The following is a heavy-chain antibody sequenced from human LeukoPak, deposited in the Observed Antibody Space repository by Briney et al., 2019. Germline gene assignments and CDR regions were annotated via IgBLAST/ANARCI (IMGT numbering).Heavy chain of an antibody. D-gene: IGHD6-19*01. CDR3: ARGSGWLDY. V-gene: IGHV3-53*01. J-gene: IGHJ4*02. Sequence: PGGSLRLSCAASAFTVSNTFMSWVRQAPGKGLEWVLVIYSVGTTYYADSVKGRFTISRDNSKNTLYLRMNSLRAEDTAVYYCARGSGWLDYWGQGTLVTVSS. CDR1: AFTVSNTF. CDR2: IYSVGTT.